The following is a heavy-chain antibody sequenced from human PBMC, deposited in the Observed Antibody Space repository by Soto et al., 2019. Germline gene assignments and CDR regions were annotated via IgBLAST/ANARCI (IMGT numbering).Heavy chain of an antibody. V-gene: IGHV4-59*12. CDR3: AREDYYGSGSYHYYYYGMDV. CDR2: IYYSGST. CDR1: GVSISSYY. D-gene: IGHD3-10*01. J-gene: IGHJ6*02. Sequence: SQTRSLTCTVSGVSISSYYRSWLRQPPGKGLEWIGNIYYSGSTNYNPSLKSRVTISVDTSKNQFSLKLSSVTAADTAVYYCAREDYYGSGSYHYYYYGMDVWGQGTTVT.